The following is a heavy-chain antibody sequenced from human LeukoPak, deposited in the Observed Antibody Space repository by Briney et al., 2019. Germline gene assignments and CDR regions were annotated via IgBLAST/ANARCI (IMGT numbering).Heavy chain of an antibody. CDR1: GFKFSRYG. V-gene: IGHV3-33*01. D-gene: IGHD5-12*01. J-gene: IGHJ6*02. CDR3: ARDVMSGGGYDPHYGMDV. CDR2: LWYDETKH. Sequence: PGGSLTLSCAASGFKFSRYGMHWVRQAPGKGREGVAGLWYDETKHYYGDSVKGRFTVSRDNSKNTLYLEMNSLRAEDTAVYYCARDVMSGGGYDPHYGMDVWGQGTTVTVSS.